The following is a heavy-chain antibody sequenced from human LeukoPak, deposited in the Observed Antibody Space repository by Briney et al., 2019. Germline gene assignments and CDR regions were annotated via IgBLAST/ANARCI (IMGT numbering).Heavy chain of an antibody. CDR2: IIPIFDTP. Sequence: GSSVKVSCKASGGTFGNYAISWVRQAPGQGLEWMGGIIPIFDTPNYAQKFQGRVTITADKSTSTAYMELSSLRSEDTAVYYCARGYHRYYSGSGRWYNWFDPWGQGTLVTVSS. J-gene: IGHJ5*02. D-gene: IGHD3-10*01. CDR3: ARGYHRYYSGSGRWYNWFDP. V-gene: IGHV1-69*06. CDR1: GGTFGNYA.